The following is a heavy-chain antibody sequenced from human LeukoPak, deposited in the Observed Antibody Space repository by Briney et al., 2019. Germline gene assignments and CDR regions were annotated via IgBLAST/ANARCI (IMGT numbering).Heavy chain of an antibody. CDR2: INHSGST. D-gene: IGHD3-22*01. Sequence: SETLSLTCAVYGGSFSGYYWSWIRQPPGKGLEWIGEINHSGSTNYNPSLKSRVTISVDTSKNQFSLKLSSVTAADTAVYYCARHSGLLLDYWGQGTLVTVSS. V-gene: IGHV4-34*01. CDR3: ARHSGLLLDY. CDR1: GGSFSGYY. J-gene: IGHJ4*02.